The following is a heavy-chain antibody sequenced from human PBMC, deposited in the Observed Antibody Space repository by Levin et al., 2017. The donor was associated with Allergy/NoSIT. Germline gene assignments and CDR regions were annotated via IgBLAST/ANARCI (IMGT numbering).Heavy chain of an antibody. CDR1: GFTFSSYS. J-gene: IGHJ6*02. D-gene: IGHD2-2*01. Sequence: GGSLRLSCAASGFTFSSYSMNWVRQAPGKGLEWVSSISSSSSYIYYADSVKGRFTISRDNAKNSLYLQMNSLRAEDTAVYYCARGSGYCSSTSCPEDVWGQGTTVTVSS. CDR2: ISSSSSYI. CDR3: ARGSGYCSSTSCPEDV. V-gene: IGHV3-21*01.